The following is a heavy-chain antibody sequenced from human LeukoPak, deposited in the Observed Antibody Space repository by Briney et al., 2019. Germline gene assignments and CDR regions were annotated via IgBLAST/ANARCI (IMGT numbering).Heavy chain of an antibody. D-gene: IGHD6-19*01. CDR1: GFTFSSYE. V-gene: IGHV3-48*03. Sequence: GSLRLSCAASGFTFSSYEMNWVRQAPGKGLEWVSYISSSGSTICYADSVKGRFTISRDNAKNSLYLQMNSLRAEDTAVYYCARDLGSGWYDAFDIWGQGTMVTVSS. CDR3: ARDLGSGWYDAFDI. J-gene: IGHJ3*02. CDR2: ISSSGSTI.